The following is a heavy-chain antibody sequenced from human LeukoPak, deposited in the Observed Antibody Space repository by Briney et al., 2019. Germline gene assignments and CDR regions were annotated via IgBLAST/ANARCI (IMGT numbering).Heavy chain of an antibody. V-gene: IGHV1-2*02. CDR1: GYTFTGYY. Sequence: ASVKVSCKASGYTFTGYYMHWVRQAPGQGLEWMGWMNPNSGNTGYAQKFQGRVTMTRDAAISTAFMELSRLRSDDTAVYYCARAIIGTTSAALDIWGQGTMVTVSS. CDR2: MNPNSGNT. CDR3: ARAIIGTTSAALDI. J-gene: IGHJ3*02. D-gene: IGHD1-7*01.